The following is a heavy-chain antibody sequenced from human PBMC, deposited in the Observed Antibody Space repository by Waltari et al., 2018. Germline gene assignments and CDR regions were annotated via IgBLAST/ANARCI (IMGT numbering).Heavy chain of an antibody. CDR3: ARGGSRFWSGYLDY. CDR1: GGSISSHY. D-gene: IGHD3-3*01. J-gene: IGHJ4*02. Sequence: QVQLQESGPGLVKPSETLSLTCTVSGGSISSHYWSWIRQPPGKGLEWIGYIYYSGSTNYNPPLKSRVTISVDTSKNQFSLKLSSVTAADTAVYYCARGGSRFWSGYLDYWGQGTLVTVSS. CDR2: IYYSGST. V-gene: IGHV4-59*11.